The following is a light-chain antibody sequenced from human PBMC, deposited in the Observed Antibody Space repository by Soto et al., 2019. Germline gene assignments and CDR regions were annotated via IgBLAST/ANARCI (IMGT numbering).Light chain of an antibody. CDR3: LQESNYPYT. CDR1: QDSRNS. V-gene: IGKV1-6*01. Sequence: AIQMTQAPSFLSASVGDRVAITCRASQDSRNSLCLYQQKPGKAPKLLLYPAATLQIVVPPRFTGSGSGTDFTSTITSLQPEDFGPKCCLQESNYPYTLGQGNHLE. CDR2: PAA. J-gene: IGKJ2*01.